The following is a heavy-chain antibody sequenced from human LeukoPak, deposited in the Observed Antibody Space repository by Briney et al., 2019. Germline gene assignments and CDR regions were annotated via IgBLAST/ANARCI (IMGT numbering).Heavy chain of an antibody. CDR3: ARGFSSSSWSGLNWFDP. CDR2: INHSGST. V-gene: IGHV4-34*01. CDR1: GGSFSGYY. D-gene: IGHD6-13*01. J-gene: IGHJ5*02. Sequence: SETLSLTCAVYGGSFSGYYWSWIRQPPGKGLEWIGEINHSGSTNYNPSLKSRVTISVDTSKNQFSLKLSSVTAADTAVYYCARGFSSSSWSGLNWFDPWGQGTLVTVSS.